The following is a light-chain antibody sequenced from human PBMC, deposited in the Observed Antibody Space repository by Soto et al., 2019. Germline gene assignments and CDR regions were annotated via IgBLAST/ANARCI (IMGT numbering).Light chain of an antibody. CDR3: SSYTTSSTLGV. Sequence: QSVLTQPASVSGAPGQSFTISCSGTSSDVGGYNYVSWYQQHPGKAPKLLIYDVSNRPSGVSNRFSGSKSGNTASLTISGLQAEDEADYYCSSYTTSSTLGVFGTGT. V-gene: IGLV2-14*01. CDR1: SSDVGGYNY. CDR2: DVS. J-gene: IGLJ1*01.